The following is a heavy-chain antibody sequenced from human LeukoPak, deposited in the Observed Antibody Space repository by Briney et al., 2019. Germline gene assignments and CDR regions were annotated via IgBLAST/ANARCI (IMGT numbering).Heavy chain of an antibody. J-gene: IGHJ4*02. Sequence: GGSLRLSCAASGFTFSSYWMSWVRQAPGKGLNWVPNIKQDGSEKYYVDSVKGRFTIFRDNAKNSLYLQMNSRRAEDTAVYYCARESIRLAVAGTPFFDYWGQGTLVTVSS. CDR3: ARESIRLAVAGTPFFDY. CDR1: GFTFSSYW. D-gene: IGHD6-19*01. CDR2: IKQDGSEK. V-gene: IGHV3-7*03.